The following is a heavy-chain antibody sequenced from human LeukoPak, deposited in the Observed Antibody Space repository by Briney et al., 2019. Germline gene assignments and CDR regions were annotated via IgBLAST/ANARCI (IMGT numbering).Heavy chain of an antibody. CDR3: ATTTIRLGY. CDR1: GYSISSGYY. V-gene: IGHV4-38-2*02. CDR2: IYHSGST. Sequence: SETLSLTCTVSGYSISSGYYWGWIRPPPGKGLEWIGSIYHSGSTYYNPSLKSRVTISVDTSKNQFSLKLSSVTAADTALYYCATTTIRLGYWGRGTLVTVSS. J-gene: IGHJ4*02. D-gene: IGHD1-26*01.